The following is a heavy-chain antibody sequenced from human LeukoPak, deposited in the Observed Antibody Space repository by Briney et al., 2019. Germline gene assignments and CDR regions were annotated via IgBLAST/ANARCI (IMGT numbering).Heavy chain of an antibody. D-gene: IGHD5-18*01. CDR2: IIPILGIA. Sequence: SVKVSCKASGGTFSSYAISWVRQAPGQGLEWMGRIIPILGIANYAQKFQGRVTITADKSTSTAYMELSSLRSEDTAVYYCARVDTAMVIDYWGQGTLVTVSA. CDR1: GGTFSSYA. J-gene: IGHJ4*02. CDR3: ARVDTAMVIDY. V-gene: IGHV1-69*04.